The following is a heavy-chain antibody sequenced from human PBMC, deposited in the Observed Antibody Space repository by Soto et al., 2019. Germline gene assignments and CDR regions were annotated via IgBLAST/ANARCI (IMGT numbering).Heavy chain of an antibody. CDR2: IYYSGTT. CDR3: ARGQAFWTGYYRMPYYFDY. V-gene: IGHV4-59*01. J-gene: IGHJ4*02. CDR1: GDSISNYY. D-gene: IGHD3-3*01. Sequence: SETLSLTCTVSGDSISNYYWTWIRQPPGKGPEWIGYIYYSGTTNYNPSLKSRVTMSVDTSKNQFSLKLSAVTAADTAIYYCARGQAFWTGYYRMPYYFDYWGQGTLVTVSS.